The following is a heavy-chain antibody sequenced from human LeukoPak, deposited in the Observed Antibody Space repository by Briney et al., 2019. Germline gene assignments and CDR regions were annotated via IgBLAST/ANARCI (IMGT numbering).Heavy chain of an antibody. CDR3: ARLSSSGWYIWFDP. V-gene: IGHV4-59*01. CDR2: IYYSGST. J-gene: IGHJ5*02. CDR1: GGSLSSYY. D-gene: IGHD6-19*01. Sequence: PSETLSLTCTVSGGSLSSYYWSWIRQPPGKGLEWIGYIYYSGSTNYNPSLKSRVTISVDTSKNQFSLKLSSVTAADTAVYYCARLSSSGWYIWFDPWGQGTLVTVSS.